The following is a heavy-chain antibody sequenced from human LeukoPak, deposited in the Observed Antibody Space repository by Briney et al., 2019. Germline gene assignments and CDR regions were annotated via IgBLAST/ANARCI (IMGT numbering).Heavy chain of an antibody. Sequence: KPSETLSLTCAVYGGSFSGYYWSWIRQPPGKGLEWIGEINHSGSTNYNPSLKSRVTISVDTSKNQFSLKLSSVTAAGTAVYYCARGPGPDIVVVPAAIFDYWGQGTLVTVSS. V-gene: IGHV4-34*01. CDR3: ARGPGPDIVVVPAAIFDY. CDR1: GGSFSGYY. CDR2: INHSGST. J-gene: IGHJ4*02. D-gene: IGHD2-2*02.